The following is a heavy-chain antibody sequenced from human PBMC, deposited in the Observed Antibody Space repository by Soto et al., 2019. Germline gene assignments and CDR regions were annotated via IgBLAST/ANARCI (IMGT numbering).Heavy chain of an antibody. CDR2: ISSDGNNQ. Sequence: QVQLVESGGGVVQPGTSVRLSCAASGFTSSSFVIHWVRQAPGKGLEWLAVISSDGNNQYYADSVKGRFTISRDNSKKTLYLQVNSLRAEETAVYFCAKERGVLDAFDIWGQGTMVTVS. CDR1: GFTSSSFV. J-gene: IGHJ3*02. V-gene: IGHV3-30*18. D-gene: IGHD3-10*01. CDR3: AKERGVLDAFDI.